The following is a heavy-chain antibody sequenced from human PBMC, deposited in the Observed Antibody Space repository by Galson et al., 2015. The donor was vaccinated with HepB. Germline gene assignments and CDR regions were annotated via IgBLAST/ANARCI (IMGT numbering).Heavy chain of an antibody. D-gene: IGHD3-22*01. CDR2: ISSSSYT. CDR3: VSGDISGYHY. Sequence: SLRLSCAASGFTFSDYYMNWIRQAPGKGLEWVSYISSSSYTKYADSVTGRFTISRDNAKNSLYLQMNSLRAEDTAVYYCVSGDISGYHYWGQGTLVTVSS. CDR1: GFTFSDYY. V-gene: IGHV3-11*06. J-gene: IGHJ4*02.